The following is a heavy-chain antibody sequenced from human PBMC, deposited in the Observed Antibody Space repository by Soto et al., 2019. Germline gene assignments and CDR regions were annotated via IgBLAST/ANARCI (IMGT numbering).Heavy chain of an antibody. V-gene: IGHV4-34*01. CDR1: GGSFSGYY. CDR3: ATTREFFTNCVCPMGLYDP. Sequence: PSGTLSLTCAVYGGSFSGYYWSWIRQSPGKGLEWIGEINHSGSANYNPSLQSRVTISVDTSKNQFSLKLSSVTAADTAVYYCATTREFFTNCVCPMGLYDPWGQGTLVTVSA. D-gene: IGHD2-8*01. CDR2: INHSGSA. J-gene: IGHJ5*02.